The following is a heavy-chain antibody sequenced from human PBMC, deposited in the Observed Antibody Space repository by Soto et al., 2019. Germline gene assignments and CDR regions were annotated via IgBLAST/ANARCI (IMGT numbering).Heavy chain of an antibody. Sequence: AASVKVSCKASGGTFSSYAISWVRQAPGQGLEWMGGFDPEDGETIYAQKFQGRVTMTEDTSTDTAYMELSSLRSEDTAVYYCETAVRITMIVVGFDYWGQGTLVTVSS. J-gene: IGHJ4*02. CDR1: GGTFSSYA. V-gene: IGHV1-24*01. CDR2: FDPEDGET. D-gene: IGHD3-22*01. CDR3: ETAVRITMIVVGFDY.